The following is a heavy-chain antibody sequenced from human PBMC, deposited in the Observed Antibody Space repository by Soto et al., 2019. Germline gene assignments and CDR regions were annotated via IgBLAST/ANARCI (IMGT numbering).Heavy chain of an antibody. CDR1: GYTLTELS. V-gene: IGHV1-24*01. CDR2: FDPEDGET. J-gene: IGHJ6*02. CDR3: ATANYYGSGSYLYGMDV. D-gene: IGHD3-10*01. Sequence: EASVKVSCKVSGYTLTELSMHWVRQAPGKGLEWMGGFDPEDGETIYAQKFQGRVTMTEDTSTDTAYMELSSLRSEDTAVYYCATANYYGSGSYLYGMDVWGQGTTVTVSS.